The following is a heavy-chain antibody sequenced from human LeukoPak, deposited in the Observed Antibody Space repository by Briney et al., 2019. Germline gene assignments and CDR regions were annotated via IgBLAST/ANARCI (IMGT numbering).Heavy chain of an antibody. Sequence: PGRSLRLSCTASGFIFGDYAMSWVRQAPGKGLEWVGFIRIKVYGATTEYAASVKGRSTISRDDSKSITYLQMNSLKTEDTAVYYCARDVDQGSSWGQGTLVTVSS. CDR2: IRIKVYGATT. J-gene: IGHJ4*02. D-gene: IGHD6-13*01. CDR3: ARDVDQGSS. CDR1: GFIFGDYA. V-gene: IGHV3-49*04.